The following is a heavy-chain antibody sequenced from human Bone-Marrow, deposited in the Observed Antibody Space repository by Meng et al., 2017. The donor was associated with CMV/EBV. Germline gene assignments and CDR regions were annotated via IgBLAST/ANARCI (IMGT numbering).Heavy chain of an antibody. CDR3: AKHSGGYCSSNSCTIDD. D-gene: IGHD2-2*01. Sequence: GESLKISCASSGCTFSTYAMSWVRQAPGKGLEWVSIIYNAGRSTYYADSVRDRFTISRDNSKNTLYLQMNSLRVEDTAVYYCAKHSGGYCSSNSCTIDDWGQGTLVTVSS. V-gene: IGHV3-23*03. CDR1: GCTFSTYA. J-gene: IGHJ4*02. CDR2: IYNAGRST.